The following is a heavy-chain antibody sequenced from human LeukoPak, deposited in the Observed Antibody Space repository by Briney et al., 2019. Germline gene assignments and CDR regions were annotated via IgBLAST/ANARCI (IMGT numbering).Heavy chain of an antibody. Sequence: HPGGSLRLSCAASGFTFSSYAMTWVRQAPGKGVEWGSTVSGSGGSTYYADSVKGRFTISRDNAKNSLYLQMNSLRAEDTAVYYCAKALGYCSGGYCYQIDYWGQGTLVTVSS. V-gene: IGHV3-23*01. CDR1: GFTFSSYA. CDR3: AKALGYCSGGYCYQIDY. CDR2: VSGSGGST. J-gene: IGHJ4*02. D-gene: IGHD2-15*01.